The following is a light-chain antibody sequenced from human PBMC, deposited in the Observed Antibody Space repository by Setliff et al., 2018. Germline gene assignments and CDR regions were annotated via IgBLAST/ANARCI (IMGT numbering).Light chain of an antibody. V-gene: IGLV2-14*01. CDR2: EVS. CDR3: TSYTRSDSYV. CDR1: SSDVGDYDS. Sequence: SALSQPASVSGSPGQSITISCTGTSSDVGDYDSVSWYQQHPGKAPKLMIYEVSNRPSGVSNRFSGSKSANAASLTISGLQAEDEADYYCTSYTRSDSYVFGTGTKVTVL. J-gene: IGLJ1*01.